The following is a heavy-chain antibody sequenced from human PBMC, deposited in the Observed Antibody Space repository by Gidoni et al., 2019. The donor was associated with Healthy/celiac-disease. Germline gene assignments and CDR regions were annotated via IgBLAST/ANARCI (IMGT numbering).Heavy chain of an antibody. V-gene: IGHV1-2*02. CDR3: ARIAVAGTPKGWFDP. J-gene: IGHJ5*02. CDR2: INPNSGGT. CDR1: GYTFTGYY. D-gene: IGHD6-19*01. Sequence: QVQLVQSGAEVKKPGASVKVSCKASGYTFTGYYMHWVRQAPGQGLEWMGWINPNSGGTNYAQKFQGRVTMTRDTSISTAYMELSRLRSDDTAVYYCARIAVAGTPKGWFDPWGQGTLVTVSS.